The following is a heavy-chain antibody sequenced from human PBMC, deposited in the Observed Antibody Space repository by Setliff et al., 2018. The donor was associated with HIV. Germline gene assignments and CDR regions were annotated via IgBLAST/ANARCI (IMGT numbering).Heavy chain of an antibody. V-gene: IGHV4-4*07. Sequence: SETLSLTCTVSGASISSYYWNWFRQPAGKGLESLGRIYTSGNMIYNPSLKSRVTMSADTSRNQLSLKLSSVTAADTAVYYCARDRPRRIVVATNLPNAFDVWGHGTLVTVSS. CDR1: GASISSYY. CDR3: ARDRPRRIVVATNLPNAFDV. D-gene: IGHD2-15*01. J-gene: IGHJ3*01. CDR2: IYTSGNM.